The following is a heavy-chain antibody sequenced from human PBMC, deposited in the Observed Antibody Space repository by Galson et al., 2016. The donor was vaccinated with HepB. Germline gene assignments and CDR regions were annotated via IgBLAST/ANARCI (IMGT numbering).Heavy chain of an antibody. J-gene: IGHJ6*02. Sequence: SVKVSCKASGGTFSRYVISWVRQAPGQGLEWMGGSITMFGTAKYAQNFQGRVTITADESTSTVYMELSSLRSEDTAVDYCARDDGKPMAGTTYFHYYAMDVWGQGTTVTVAS. D-gene: IGHD6-19*01. CDR1: GGTFSRYV. CDR3: ARDDGKPMAGTTYFHYYAMDV. CDR2: SITMFGTA. V-gene: IGHV1-69*13.